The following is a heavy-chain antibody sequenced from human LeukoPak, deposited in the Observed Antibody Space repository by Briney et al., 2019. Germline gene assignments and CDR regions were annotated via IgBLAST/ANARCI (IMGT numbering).Heavy chain of an antibody. D-gene: IGHD3-10*01. V-gene: IGHV1-3*01. Sequence: GASVKVSCKASGYTFTSYDINWVRQAPGQRLEWMGWINAGNGNTKYSQKFQGRVTITRDTSASTAYMELSSLRSEDTAVYYCARVGGDYYGSGSYFGYWGQGTLVTVSS. CDR3: ARVGGDYYGSGSYFGY. J-gene: IGHJ4*02. CDR2: INAGNGNT. CDR1: GYTFTSYD.